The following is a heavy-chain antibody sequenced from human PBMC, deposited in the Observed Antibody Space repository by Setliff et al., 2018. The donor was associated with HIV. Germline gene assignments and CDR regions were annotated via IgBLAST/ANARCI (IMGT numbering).Heavy chain of an antibody. J-gene: IGHJ4*02. D-gene: IGHD3-22*01. Sequence: PSETLSLTCAVSGGSIGTYRWNWIRQTPGKGLEWIGFISYSGTTDYNPSLKSRVTISVDTSKNQFSLKLTSVTAADTAVYHCAKEVDYLDSSGYNYYFDFWGQGTLVTVSS. CDR1: GGSIGTYR. V-gene: IGHV4-59*12. CDR2: ISYSGTT. CDR3: AKEVDYLDSSGYNYYFDF.